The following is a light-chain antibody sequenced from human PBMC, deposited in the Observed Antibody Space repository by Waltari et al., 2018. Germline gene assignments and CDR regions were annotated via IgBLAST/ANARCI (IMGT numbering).Light chain of an antibody. Sequence: QSALTQPASVSGSPGQAILISCPGTGTAVGGYDYVSWYQQYPGKAPRLIIYDVYNRPSGVSNRFSGSKSDNTASLTISGLQAEDESVYYCSSYTSSGVVFGGGTKLTVL. CDR3: SSYTSSGVV. V-gene: IGLV2-14*01. J-gene: IGLJ2*01. CDR2: DVY. CDR1: GTAVGGYDY.